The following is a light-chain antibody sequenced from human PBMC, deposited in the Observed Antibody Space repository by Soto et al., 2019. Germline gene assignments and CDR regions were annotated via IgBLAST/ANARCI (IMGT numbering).Light chain of an antibody. CDR2: FNIDGSH. CDR1: REHSRYS. J-gene: IGLJ2*01. V-gene: IGLV4-69*01. Sequence: QTVAPQSPSASASLGASVKLTCTLGREHSRYSIAWHQQQPEKGPRFLQKFNIDGSHTKGDGIPDRFSGSSSGAERYLNISGLQYEDEAYYYCQTWATGIPVFGGGTELTVL. CDR3: QTWATGIPV.